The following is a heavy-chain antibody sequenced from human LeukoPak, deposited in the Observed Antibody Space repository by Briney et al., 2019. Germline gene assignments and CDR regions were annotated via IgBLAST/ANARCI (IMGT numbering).Heavy chain of an antibody. J-gene: IGHJ4*02. D-gene: IGHD4-17*01. CDR1: GGSISSYY. Sequence: SGTLSLTCTVSGGSISSYYWSWIRQPAGKGLEWIGRIYTSGGTNYNPSLKSRVTMSVDTSKNQFSLKLSSVTAADTAVYYCAREREPGYGDYFDYWGQGTLVTVSS. V-gene: IGHV4-4*07. CDR3: AREREPGYGDYFDY. CDR2: IYTSGGT.